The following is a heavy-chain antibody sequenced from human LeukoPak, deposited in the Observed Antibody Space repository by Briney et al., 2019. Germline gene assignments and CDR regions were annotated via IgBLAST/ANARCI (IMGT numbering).Heavy chain of an antibody. CDR2: IRGSGGST. V-gene: IGHV3-23*01. D-gene: IGHD4-17*01. Sequence: GGSLRLSCAASGFTFSSYAMSWVRQAPGKGLEWVSAIRGSGGSTYYADPVKGRFTISRGNSKNTLYLQMNSLRAEDTAVYYCAKSGGAYGDYEYDYWGQGTLVTVSS. J-gene: IGHJ4*02. CDR3: AKSGGAYGDYEYDY. CDR1: GFTFSSYA.